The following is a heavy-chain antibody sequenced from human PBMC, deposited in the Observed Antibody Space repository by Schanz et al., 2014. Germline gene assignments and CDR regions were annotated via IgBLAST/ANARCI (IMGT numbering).Heavy chain of an antibody. V-gene: IGHV4-39*01. CDR3: ARPSSVVGITGWFDT. Sequence: QLQLRESGPGLVKPSETLSLICSVSGTSITSSTYYWGWIRQPPGKGPEWIGSISYSGNTYYTPSLKSRVPIPLDSSKNQFPRKLPSVTAADTAVYYCARPSSVVGITGWFDTWGQGTLVTVSS. D-gene: IGHD3-22*01. J-gene: IGHJ5*02. CDR2: ISYSGNT. CDR1: GTSITSSTYY.